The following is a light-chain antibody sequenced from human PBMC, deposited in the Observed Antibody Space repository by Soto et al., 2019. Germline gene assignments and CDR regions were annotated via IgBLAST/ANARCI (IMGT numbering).Light chain of an antibody. CDR1: QTIRSNY. V-gene: IGKV3-20*01. J-gene: IGKJ1*01. Sequence: ETVLTQSPGTLSLSPGERATLSCRASQTIRSNYLAWYRQTPGQAPRLLIYGASIRATGIADRFSGSVSVTDFTLIISSLEPEDFALYYCQQYGSSPWTFGQGTKLEIK. CDR2: GAS. CDR3: QQYGSSPWT.